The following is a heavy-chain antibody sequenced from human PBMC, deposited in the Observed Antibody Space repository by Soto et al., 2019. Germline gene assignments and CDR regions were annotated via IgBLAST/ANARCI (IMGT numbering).Heavy chain of an antibody. V-gene: IGHV1-18*01. CDR1: GYTFINYA. CDR3: AKSPRGEMATD. D-gene: IGHD5-12*01. CDR2: LNTYNGNK. Sequence: QVQLVQSGPEVKKPGASVKVSCKASGYTFINYAITWVRQAPGQGLEWMGWLNTYNGNKNYAENIQGRATMTTDTSTNTAYMEVRSLRSDDTSVDYFAKSPRGEMATDLGQGTLVTVSS. J-gene: IGHJ4*02.